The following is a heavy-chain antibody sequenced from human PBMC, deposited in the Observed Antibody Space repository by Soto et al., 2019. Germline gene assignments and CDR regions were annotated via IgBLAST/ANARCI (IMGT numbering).Heavy chain of an antibody. CDR3: AREYYYDSSTYFGHFDY. J-gene: IGHJ4*02. V-gene: IGHV3-11*01. D-gene: IGHD3-22*01. CDR2: ISNTGSTI. CDR1: GFAFSDYY. Sequence: QVQLVESGGGLVKPGASLRLSCAASGFAFSDYYMSWIRQAPGKGLEWVSYISNTGSTIYYADSVKGRFTISRDNAKNSLYLEMNSLRAEDTAVYYCAREYYYDSSTYFGHFDYWGQGTLVTVSS.